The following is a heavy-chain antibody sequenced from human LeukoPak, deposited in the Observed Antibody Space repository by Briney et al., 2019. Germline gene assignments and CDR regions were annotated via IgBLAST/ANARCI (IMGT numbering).Heavy chain of an antibody. J-gene: IGHJ6*02. CDR3: AKSGGLSGSGRLAMDV. V-gene: IGHV3-23*01. Sequence: GSLRLPCAASGFTFSTYTMSWVRLAPGKGLEWVAGISGSGGSTYYADSVKGRFTSSRDNSNNTLYVQMNSLRVEDTAVYYCAKSGGLSGSGRLAMDVWGQGTTVTVSS. CDR2: ISGSGGST. CDR1: GFTFSTYT. D-gene: IGHD3-10*01.